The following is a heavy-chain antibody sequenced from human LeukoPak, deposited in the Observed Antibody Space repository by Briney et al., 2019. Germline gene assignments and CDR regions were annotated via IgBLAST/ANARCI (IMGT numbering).Heavy chain of an antibody. D-gene: IGHD3-22*01. Sequence: GGSLRLSCAASGFTSSDYYMSWIRQAPGKGLEWVSYISDSGSTIYYADSVKGRFTISRDNAKNSLYLQMNSLRAEDTAVYYCARDRLGDYDTSGYYDNWGQGTLVTVSS. CDR1: GFTSSDYY. V-gene: IGHV3-11*01. J-gene: IGHJ4*02. CDR2: ISDSGSTI. CDR3: ARDRLGDYDTSGYYDN.